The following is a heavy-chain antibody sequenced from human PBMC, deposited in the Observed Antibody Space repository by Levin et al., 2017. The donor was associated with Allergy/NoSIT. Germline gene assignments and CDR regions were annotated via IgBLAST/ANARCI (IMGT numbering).Heavy chain of an antibody. CDR1: RFTFDDHG. CDR3: ARVGYGSGSYYFGY. J-gene: IGHJ4*02. CDR2: INWNGGST. D-gene: IGHD3-10*01. V-gene: IGHV3-20*04. Sequence: GESLKISCAASRFTFDDHGMSWVRQAPGKGLEWVSGINWNGGSTGYADPVKGRFTISRDNAKNSLYLQMNSLRAEDTALYYCARVGYGSGSYYFGYWGQGTLVTVSS.